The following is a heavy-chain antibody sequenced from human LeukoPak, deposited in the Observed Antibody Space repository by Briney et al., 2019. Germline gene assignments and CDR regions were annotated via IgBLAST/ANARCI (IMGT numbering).Heavy chain of an antibody. V-gene: IGHV1-2*02. CDR2: INPNSGGT. D-gene: IGHD5-18*01. J-gene: IGHJ4*02. CDR3: ARVYSDVDTAMAPGGY. CDR1: GYTFTGYY. Sequence: ASVKVSCKASGYTFTGYYMHWVRQAPGQGLEWMGWINPNSGGTNYAQKFQGRVTMTRDTSISTAYMELSRLRSDDTAVYYCARVYSDVDTAMAPGGYWGQGTLVTVSS.